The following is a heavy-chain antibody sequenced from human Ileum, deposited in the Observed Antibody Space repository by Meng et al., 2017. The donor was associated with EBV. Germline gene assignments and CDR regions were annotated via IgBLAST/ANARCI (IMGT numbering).Heavy chain of an antibody. Sequence: QERRQSCGRGWMTPSVTPSPPCCVSGGSVSSGCYSWCCSRQSPGGVVGWSGNTYGSGTNYNPSFQSRVTISIDTAKNQFFLKLTSVTAADTAMYYCAYYRVGRGGVGSWGQGTLVTVSS. CDR2: TYGSGT. CDR3: AYYRVGRGGVGS. V-gene: IGHV4-61*01. CDR1: GGSVSSGCYS. J-gene: IGHJ4*02. D-gene: IGHD3-16*01.